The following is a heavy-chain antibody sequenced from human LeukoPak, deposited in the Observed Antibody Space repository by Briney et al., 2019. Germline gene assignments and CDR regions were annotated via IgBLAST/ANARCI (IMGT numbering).Heavy chain of an antibody. Sequence: SQTLSLTCALSGDRVSSNRAAWNWIRQSPSRGLEWLGRPYYRSKWYNDYAVSVKSRITINPDTSKNQFSLQLNSVTPEDTAVYYCARDEALIAAAGDYYGMDVWGQGTTVTGSS. CDR3: ARDEALIAAAGDYYGMDV. CDR1: GDRVSSNRAA. V-gene: IGHV6-1*01. D-gene: IGHD6-13*01. J-gene: IGHJ6*02. CDR2: PYYRSKWYN.